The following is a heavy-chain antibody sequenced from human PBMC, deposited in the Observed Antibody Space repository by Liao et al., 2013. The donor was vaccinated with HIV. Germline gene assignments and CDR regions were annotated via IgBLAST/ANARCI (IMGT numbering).Heavy chain of an antibody. J-gene: IGHJ6*03. CDR1: GGSISSGSYY. Sequence: QVQLQESGPGLVKPSQTLSLTCTVSGGSISSGSYYWNWIRQPPGKGLEWIGYIFYSGITYYNPSLKSRVTISVDTSKKQFSLKLSSVTAADTAVYFCAREVRGSSYYFLDVWGKGTAVTVSS. V-gene: IGHV4-30-4*08. CDR2: IFYSGIT. D-gene: IGHD3-10*01. CDR3: AREVRGSSYYFLDV.